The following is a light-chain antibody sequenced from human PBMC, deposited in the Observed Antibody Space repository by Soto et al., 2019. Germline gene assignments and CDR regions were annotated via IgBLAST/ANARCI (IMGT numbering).Light chain of an antibody. V-gene: IGLV2-14*01. CDR2: EVS. Sequence: QSVLTQPASVSGSPGQSITISCTGTSSDVGGYNYVSWYQHHPGKAPKLMIYEVSNRPSGISSRFSGSKSGNTASLTISGLQAEDEADYYCSSYTTSNTLVFGTGTKVTV. CDR1: SSDVGGYNY. CDR3: SSYTTSNTLV. J-gene: IGLJ1*01.